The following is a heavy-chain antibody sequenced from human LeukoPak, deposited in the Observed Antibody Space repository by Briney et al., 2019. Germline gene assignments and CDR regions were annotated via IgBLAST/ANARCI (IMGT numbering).Heavy chain of an antibody. D-gene: IGHD6-19*01. CDR3: ARDPASSGWYKSYYYYYMDV. CDR2: IQSDGNNK. Sequence: GGSLRLSCAASGFTFSSYGMHWVRQAPGKGLQWLAFIQSDGNNKYYADSVKGRFTISRDNAKNTLYLQMNSLRAEDTAVYYCARDPASSGWYKSYYYYYMDVWGKGTTVTVSS. CDR1: GFTFSSYG. V-gene: IGHV3-30*02. J-gene: IGHJ6*03.